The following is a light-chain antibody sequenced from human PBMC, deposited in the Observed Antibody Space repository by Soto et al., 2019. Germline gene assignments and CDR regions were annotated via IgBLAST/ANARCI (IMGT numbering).Light chain of an antibody. Sequence: DIQMTQSPSSLSASVGDRVTITCRASQGISNYLAWYQQKPGKVPKLLIYDASTLQSGVPSRFSGSRSGTDFTLTIISRQPEDVVTYYCQKHYSAHLTFGPGTKVDIK. CDR1: QGISNY. CDR2: DAS. J-gene: IGKJ3*01. V-gene: IGKV1-27*01. CDR3: QKHYSAHLT.